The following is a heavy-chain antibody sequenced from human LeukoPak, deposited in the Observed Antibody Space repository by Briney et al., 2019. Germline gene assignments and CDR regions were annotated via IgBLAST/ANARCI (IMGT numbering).Heavy chain of an antibody. V-gene: IGHV3-7*01. Sequence: PGGSLSLSCAASGFTFSSYWMSWVGKAPGKGLEWLANIRQDGNEKYYVDSVKGRFTISRDNAKNSLYLQMNSLRAEDTAVYYCARDFYDQTTVTVFDYWGQGTLVTVSS. J-gene: IGHJ4*02. D-gene: IGHD4-17*01. CDR3: ARDFYDQTTVTVFDY. CDR1: GFTFSSYW. CDR2: IRQDGNEK.